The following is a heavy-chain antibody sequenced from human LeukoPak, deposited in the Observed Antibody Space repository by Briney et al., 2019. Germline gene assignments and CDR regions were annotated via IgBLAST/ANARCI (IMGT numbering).Heavy chain of an antibody. CDR1: GFAVSAYS. CDR3: ARHRSRGDY. V-gene: IGHV3-21*01. CDR2: ISTGSTYL. Sequence: GGSLRLSCAASGFAVSAYSMNWVRQAPGKGLEWVSFISTGSTYLNYADSVRGRFTISRDNAKNSLFLEMNSLRAEDTAVYYCARHRSRGDYWGQGTLVTVSS. J-gene: IGHJ4*02.